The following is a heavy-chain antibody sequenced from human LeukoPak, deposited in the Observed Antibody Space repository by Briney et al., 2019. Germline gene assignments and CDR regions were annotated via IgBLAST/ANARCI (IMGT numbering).Heavy chain of an antibody. Sequence: PSQTLSLTCTVSGGSISTGGYYWSWIRQHPGKGLEWIACIYYSGSTYYNPSPKSRITISVDTSKNQFSLKLSSVTAADTAVYYCAREFRSGNKYFDYWGQGTLVTVSS. CDR1: GGSISTGGYY. CDR3: AREFRSGNKYFDY. CDR2: IYYSGST. V-gene: IGHV4-31*03. D-gene: IGHD3-10*01. J-gene: IGHJ4*02.